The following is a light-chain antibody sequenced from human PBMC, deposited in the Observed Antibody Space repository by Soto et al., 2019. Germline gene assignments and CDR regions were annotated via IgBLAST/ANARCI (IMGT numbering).Light chain of an antibody. V-gene: IGKV1-5*03. CDR2: KAS. J-gene: IGKJ1*01. CDR1: QNIINW. Sequence: DIQMTQSPSTLSASVGDRVTITCRASQNIINWLAWYQQKPGKAPNLLIYKASSLESGVPSSFSGSGSETEFTLTISSLQPDDFATYYCQQYNNYPWSFGQGDKVEIK. CDR3: QQYNNYPWS.